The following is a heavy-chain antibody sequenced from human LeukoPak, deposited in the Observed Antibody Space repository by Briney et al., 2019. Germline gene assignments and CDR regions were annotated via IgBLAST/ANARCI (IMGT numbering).Heavy chain of an antibody. Sequence: SGGSLRLSCAASGFTFSSYAMSWVRQAPGKGLERVSAISGSGGSTYYADSVKGRFTISRDNSKNTLYLQMNSLRAEDTAVYYCAKEILVVVPAANYYGMDVWGQGTTVTVSS. CDR1: GFTFSSYA. D-gene: IGHD2-2*01. J-gene: IGHJ6*02. CDR2: ISGSGGST. CDR3: AKEILVVVPAANYYGMDV. V-gene: IGHV3-23*01.